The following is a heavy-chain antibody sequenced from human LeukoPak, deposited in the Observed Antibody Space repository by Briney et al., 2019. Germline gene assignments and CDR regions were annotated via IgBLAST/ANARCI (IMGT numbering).Heavy chain of an antibody. V-gene: IGHV3-48*03. J-gene: IGHJ4*02. Sequence: QPGGSLRLSCAASGFTFSSYEMNWVRQAPGKGLEWVSYISSSGSTIYYADSVKGRFTISRDNAKNSLYLQMNSLSAEDTAVYFCARETYFYDTDYYYVKYFDSWGQGTLVTVSS. CDR1: GFTFSSYE. D-gene: IGHD3-22*01. CDR2: ISSSGSTI. CDR3: ARETYFYDTDYYYVKYFDS.